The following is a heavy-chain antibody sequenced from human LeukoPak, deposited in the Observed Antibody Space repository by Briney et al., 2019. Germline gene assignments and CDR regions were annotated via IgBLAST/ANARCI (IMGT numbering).Heavy chain of an antibody. CDR2: ISSSSSTI. CDR3: APYPTTVTTTGG. J-gene: IGHJ4*02. CDR1: GFTFNIYS. D-gene: IGHD4-17*01. Sequence: GGSLRLSCATSGFTFNIYSMNWVRQAPGKGLEWVSYISSSSSTIYYADSVKGRFTISRDNAKNSLSLQMNSLRAEDTAVYYCAPYPTTVTTTGGWGQGTLVTVSS. V-gene: IGHV3-48*04.